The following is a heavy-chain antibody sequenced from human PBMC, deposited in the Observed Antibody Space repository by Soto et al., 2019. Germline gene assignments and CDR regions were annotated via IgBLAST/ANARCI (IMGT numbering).Heavy chain of an antibody. Sequence: GGSLRLSCAASGFTFSSYAMSWVRQAPGKGLEWVSAISGSGGSTYYADSVKGRFTISRDNSKNTLYLQMNSLRAEDTAVYYCAKMWGQARRGSGYVDYWGQGTLVTVSS. D-gene: IGHD3-22*01. CDR1: GFTFSSYA. CDR3: AKMWGQARRGSGYVDY. V-gene: IGHV3-23*01. J-gene: IGHJ4*02. CDR2: ISGSGGST.